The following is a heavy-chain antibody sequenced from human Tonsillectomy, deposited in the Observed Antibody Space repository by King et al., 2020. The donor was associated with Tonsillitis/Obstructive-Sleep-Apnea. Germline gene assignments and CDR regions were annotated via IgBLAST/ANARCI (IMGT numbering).Heavy chain of an antibody. D-gene: IGHD6-13*01. CDR3: ANDLIIAVSGPPGDGFDF. CDR2: IAWNSGSR. CDR1: GFTFDDYA. V-gene: IGHV3-9*01. Sequence: VQLVESGGGWVQPGRSLRLSCAASGFTFDDYAMYWVRQAPGKGLEWVSGIAWNSGSRVYADSVKGRFTISRDNAKNSLYLQMNSLRAEDTALYYCANDLIIAVSGPPGDGFDFWGQGTIVTVSS. J-gene: IGHJ3*01.